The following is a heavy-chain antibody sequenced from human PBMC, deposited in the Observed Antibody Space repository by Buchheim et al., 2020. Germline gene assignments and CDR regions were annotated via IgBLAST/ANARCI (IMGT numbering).Heavy chain of an antibody. CDR3: ARDHSPPGSTGSDYYYGMDV. V-gene: IGHV3-66*01. J-gene: IGHJ6*02. CDR2: IYAGGST. Sequence: EVQLVESGGGLVQPGGSLRLSCAASGFTVRSNYMTWVRQAPGKGLEWVSVIYAGGSTYYADSVKGRFGISRETSRTTVYLHMSSLRAEDTAVYYCARDHSPPGSTGSDYYYGMDVWGQGTT. CDR1: GFTVRSNY. D-gene: IGHD1-14*01.